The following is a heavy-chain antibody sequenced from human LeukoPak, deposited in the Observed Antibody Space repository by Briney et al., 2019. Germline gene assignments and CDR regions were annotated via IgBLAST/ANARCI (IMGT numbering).Heavy chain of an antibody. J-gene: IGHJ3*02. Sequence: GESLKISCKGPGYSFTSYWIGWVRQMPGKGLEWMGIIYPGDSDTRCSPSFQGQVTISADKSISTAYLQWSSLKASDTAMYYCARVGPYYYDSSGSDDAFDIWGQGTMVTVSS. D-gene: IGHD3-22*01. CDR1: GYSFTSYW. CDR3: ARVGPYYYDSSGSDDAFDI. V-gene: IGHV5-51*01. CDR2: IYPGDSDT.